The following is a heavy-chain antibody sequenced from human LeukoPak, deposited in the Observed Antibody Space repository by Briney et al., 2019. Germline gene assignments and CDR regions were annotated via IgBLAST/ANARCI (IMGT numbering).Heavy chain of an antibody. CDR2: INPSGGST. D-gene: IGHD3-22*01. CDR3: ARDPRHDSSGYYYVY. J-gene: IGHJ4*02. V-gene: IGHV1-46*01. CDR1: GYTFTSYG. Sequence: GASVKVSCKASGYTFTSYGISWVRQAPGQGLEWMGIINPSGGSTSYAQKFQGRVTMTRDTSTSTVYMELSSLRSEDTAVYYCARDPRHDSSGYYYVYWGQGTLVTVSS.